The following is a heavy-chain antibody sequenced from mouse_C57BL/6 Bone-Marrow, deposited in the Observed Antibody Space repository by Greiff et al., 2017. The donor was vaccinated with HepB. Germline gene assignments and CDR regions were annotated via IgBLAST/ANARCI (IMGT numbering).Heavy chain of an antibody. CDR3: ALSSSYAMDY. V-gene: IGHV1-81*01. CDR1: GYTFTSYG. D-gene: IGHD1-1*01. CDR2: IYPRSGNT. J-gene: IGHJ4*01. Sequence: QVQLQQSGAELARPGASVKLSCKASGYTFTSYGISWVKQRTGQGLEWIGEIYPRSGNTYYNEKFEGKATLTADKSSSTAYMELRSLTSEDSAVYFCALSSSYAMDYWGQGTSVTVSS.